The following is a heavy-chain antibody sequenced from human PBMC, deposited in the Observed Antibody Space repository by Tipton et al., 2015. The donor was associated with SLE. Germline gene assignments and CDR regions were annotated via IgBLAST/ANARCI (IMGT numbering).Heavy chain of an antibody. CDR1: GGSISSYY. J-gene: IGHJ3*02. Sequence: TLSLTCTVSGGSISSYYWTWIRQPPGKGLEWIGYIYYSGSTNYNPSLKSRVTISVDTSKNQFSLKLSSVTAADTAVYYCARGRPYRMNDYGDLRGAFDIWGQGTMVTVSS. CDR2: IYYSGST. D-gene: IGHD4-17*01. CDR3: ARGRPYRMNDYGDLRGAFDI. V-gene: IGHV4-59*01.